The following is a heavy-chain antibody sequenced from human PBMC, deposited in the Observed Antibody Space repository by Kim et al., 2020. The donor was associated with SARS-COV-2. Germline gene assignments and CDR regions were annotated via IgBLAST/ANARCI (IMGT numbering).Heavy chain of an antibody. D-gene: IGHD6-19*01. CDR3: ARDLKGYSSGWYYINP. Sequence: LKSRVTISVDTSKNQFSLKLSSVTAADTAVYYCARDLKGYSSGWYYINPWGQGTLVTVSS. V-gene: IGHV4-59*01. J-gene: IGHJ5*02.